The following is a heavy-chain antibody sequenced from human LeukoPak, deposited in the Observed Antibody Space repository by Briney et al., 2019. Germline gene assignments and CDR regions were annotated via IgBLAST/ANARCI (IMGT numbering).Heavy chain of an antibody. J-gene: IGHJ4*02. D-gene: IGHD6-19*01. CDR1: GFTFSNYA. CDR3: ARGPYSSGSSADY. Sequence: GGSLRLSCSASGFTFSNYAMSWVRQAPGKGLEWVSAISGSGGSTYYADSVKGRFTISRDNSKNTLYLQMNSLRAEDTAVYYCARGPYSSGSSADYWGQGTLVTVSS. V-gene: IGHV3-23*01. CDR2: ISGSGGST.